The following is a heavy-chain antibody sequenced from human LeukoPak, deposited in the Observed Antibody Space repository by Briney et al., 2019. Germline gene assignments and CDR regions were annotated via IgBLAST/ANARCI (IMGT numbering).Heavy chain of an antibody. Sequence: GGSLRLSCAASGFTFKTYAMSWVRQAPGKGLEWVSTFGSSANTYYADSVKGRFTISRDNTKSSLFLQMNSLRVEDMAVYYCARGYCGGDCYGDWGQGTLVTVSS. CDR2: FGSSANT. CDR1: GFTFKTYA. J-gene: IGHJ1*01. CDR3: ARGYCGGDCYGD. D-gene: IGHD2-21*02. V-gene: IGHV3-23*01.